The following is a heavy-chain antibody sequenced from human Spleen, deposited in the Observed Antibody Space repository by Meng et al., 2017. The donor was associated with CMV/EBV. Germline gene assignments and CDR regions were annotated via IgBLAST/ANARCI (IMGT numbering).Heavy chain of an antibody. Sequence: LRLSCTVSGGSISSGGYYWSWIRQHPGKGLEWIGYIYYSGSTYYNPSLKSRVTISVDTSKNQFSLKLSSVTAADTAVYYCASRPRAGLRLGYYFDYWGQGTLVTVSS. D-gene: IGHD3-16*01. CDR1: GGSISSGGYY. CDR3: ASRPRAGLRLGYYFDY. J-gene: IGHJ4*02. V-gene: IGHV4-31*03. CDR2: IYYSGST.